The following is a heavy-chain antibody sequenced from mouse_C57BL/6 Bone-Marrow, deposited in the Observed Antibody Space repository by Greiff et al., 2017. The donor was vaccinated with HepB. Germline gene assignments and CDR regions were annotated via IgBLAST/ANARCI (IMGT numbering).Heavy chain of an antibody. Sequence: QVQLQQPGAELVKPGASVKLSCKASGYTFTSYWMQWVKQRPGQGLEWIGEIDPSDSYTNYNQKFKGKATLTVDTSSSTAYMQRSSLTSEDAAVYYCARWGRDYAMDYWGQGTSVTVAS. CDR3: ARWGRDYAMDY. J-gene: IGHJ4*01. CDR1: GYTFTSYW. CDR2: IDPSDSYT. V-gene: IGHV1-50*01.